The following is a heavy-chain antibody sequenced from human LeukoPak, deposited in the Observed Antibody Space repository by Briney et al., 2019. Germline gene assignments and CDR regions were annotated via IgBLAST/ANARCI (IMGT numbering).Heavy chain of an antibody. D-gene: IGHD2-15*01. CDR3: ARVGSTPAKFDH. V-gene: IGHV4-34*01. J-gene: IGHJ4*02. CDR2: INFSGYT. Sequence: SGTLSLTCAVSGVSFGRYSWTWIRQSPGKGLECIGEINFSGYTKYNPSLKSRVTMSVDTSKNQFSLKLASVTAADTAIYFCARVGSTPAKFDHWGQGTLVTVSS. CDR1: GVSFGRYS.